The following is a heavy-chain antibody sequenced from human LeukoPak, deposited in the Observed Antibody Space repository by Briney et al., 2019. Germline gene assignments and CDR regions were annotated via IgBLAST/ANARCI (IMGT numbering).Heavy chain of an antibody. CDR2: INPNSGGT. J-gene: IGHJ3*02. CDR1: GGTFSSYA. CDR3: ARRGKDDAFDI. Sequence: ASVKVSCKASGGTFSSYAISWVRQAPGQGLEWMGWINPNSGGTNYAQKFQGRVTMTRDTSISTAYMELSRLRSDDTAVYYCARRGKDDAFDIWGQGTMVTVPS. D-gene: IGHD4-23*01. V-gene: IGHV1-2*02.